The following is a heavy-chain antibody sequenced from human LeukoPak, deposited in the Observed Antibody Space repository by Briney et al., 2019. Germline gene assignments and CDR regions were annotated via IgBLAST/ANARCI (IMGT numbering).Heavy chain of an antibody. CDR1: GFTFDDYG. J-gene: IGHJ4*02. V-gene: IGHV3-15*01. D-gene: IGHD4-17*01. Sequence: PGGSLRLSCAASGFTFDDYGMSWVRQAPGKGLEWVGHIKSKTLGGTTDYAAPVKGRFTISRDESKNTLYLQMNSLKTENTAVYYCTTVALAYGDYSFDYWGQGTLVTVSS. CDR2: IKSKTLGGTT. CDR3: TTVALAYGDYSFDY.